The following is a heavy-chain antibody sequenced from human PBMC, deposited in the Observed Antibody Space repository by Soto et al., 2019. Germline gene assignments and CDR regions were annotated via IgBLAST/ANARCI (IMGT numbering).Heavy chain of an antibody. CDR1: GGSISSYY. Sequence: LSLTCTVSGGSISSYYWSWIRQPPGKGLEWIGYIYYSGSTYYNPSLKSRVTISVDTSKNQFSLKLSSVTAADTAVYYCARQDNYYGSGSYYPVIYFDYWGQGTLVTVSS. CDR2: IYYSGST. CDR3: ARQDNYYGSGSYYPVIYFDY. D-gene: IGHD3-10*01. V-gene: IGHV4-59*04. J-gene: IGHJ4*02.